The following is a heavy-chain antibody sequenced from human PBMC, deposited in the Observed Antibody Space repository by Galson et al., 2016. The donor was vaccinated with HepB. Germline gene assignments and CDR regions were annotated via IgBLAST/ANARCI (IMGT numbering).Heavy chain of an antibody. J-gene: IGHJ4*02. CDR2: IYWDEDK. CDR3: ARRAIVGAHFDY. CDR1: GFSLSTSRLA. D-gene: IGHD1-26*01. Sequence: PALVKPTQTLTLTCTFSGFSLSTSRLAVGWIRQPPGKALEWLAHIYWDEDKRYNPSLKSRLTITKDTSRNHVVLTMTNMDPVDTATYYCARRAIVGAHFDYWGRGILVTVSS. V-gene: IGHV2-5*02.